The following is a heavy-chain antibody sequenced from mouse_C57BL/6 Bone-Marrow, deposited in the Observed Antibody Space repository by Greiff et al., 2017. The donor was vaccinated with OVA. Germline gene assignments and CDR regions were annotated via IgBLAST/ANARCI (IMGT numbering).Heavy chain of an antibody. CDR2: ISYDGSN. CDR3: ARLRYYGSTDY. CDR1: GYSITSGYY. Sequence: EVQLQESGPGLVKPSQSLSLTCSVTGYSITSGYYWNWLRQFPGNKLEWMGYISYDGSNNYNPSLKNRISITRDTSKNQFFLNLKSVTTEDTATYYCARLRYYGSTDYWGQGTTLTVSS. V-gene: IGHV3-6*01. D-gene: IGHD1-1*01. J-gene: IGHJ2*01.